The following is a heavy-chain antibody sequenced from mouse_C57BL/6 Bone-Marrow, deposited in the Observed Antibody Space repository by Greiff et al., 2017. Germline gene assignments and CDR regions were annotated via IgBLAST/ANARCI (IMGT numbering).Heavy chain of an antibody. CDR2: ISYDGSN. CDR3: GRACPYFNGSSYDYAMDY. CDR1: GYSITSGYY. Sequence: EVKLQESGPGLVKPSQSLSLTCSVTGYSITSGYYWNWIRQFPGNKLEWMGYISYDGSNNYNPSLKNRNSITRDTSKNQFFLQLICVTTEDTAPYYCGRACPYFNGSSYDYAMDYWGQGTSVTVSS. J-gene: IGHJ4*01. V-gene: IGHV3-6*01. D-gene: IGHD1-1*01.